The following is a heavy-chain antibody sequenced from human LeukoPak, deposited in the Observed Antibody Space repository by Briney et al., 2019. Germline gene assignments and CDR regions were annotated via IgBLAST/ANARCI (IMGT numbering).Heavy chain of an antibody. D-gene: IGHD3-22*01. Sequence: SETLSLTCTVSGGSISSSSYYWSWTRQPPGKGLEWIGYIYYSGSTNYNPSLKSRVTISVDTSKNQFSLKLSSVTAADTAVYYCARVNYYDTRADPWGQGTLVTVSS. CDR2: IYYSGST. CDR3: ARVNYYDTRADP. CDR1: GGSISSSSYY. V-gene: IGHV4-61*01. J-gene: IGHJ5*02.